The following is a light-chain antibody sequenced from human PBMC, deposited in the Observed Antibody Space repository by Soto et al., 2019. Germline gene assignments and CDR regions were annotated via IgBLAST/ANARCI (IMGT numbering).Light chain of an antibody. J-gene: IGKJ5*01. CDR1: QSISRY. Sequence: DIQMTQTQSSLSASIGDRVTIICRASQSISRYSNWYQQKPGKAPKLLIYAASTLQSGVPSRFSGSGSGTDFTLTISSLQPEDSATYCCQQYNSYPISFGQGTRLENK. CDR2: AAS. CDR3: QQYNSYPIS. V-gene: IGKV1-39*01.